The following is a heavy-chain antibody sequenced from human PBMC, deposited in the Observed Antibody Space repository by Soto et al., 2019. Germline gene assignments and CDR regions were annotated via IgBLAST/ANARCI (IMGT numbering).Heavy chain of an antibody. J-gene: IGHJ4*02. D-gene: IGHD4-4*01. CDR3: AREYSNRKREYYFDY. CDR2: IIPIFGTA. CDR1: GGTFSSYA. V-gene: IGHV1-69*13. Sequence: SVKVSCKASGGTFSSYAISWVRQAPGQGLEWMGGIIPIFGTANYAQKFQGRVTITADESTSTAYMELSSLRSEDTAVYYCAREYSNRKREYYFDYWGQGXLVTVYS.